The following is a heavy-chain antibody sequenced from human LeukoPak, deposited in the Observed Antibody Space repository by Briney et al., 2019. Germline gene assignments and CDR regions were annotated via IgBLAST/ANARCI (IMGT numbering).Heavy chain of an antibody. V-gene: IGHV1-69*13. CDR1: GGTFSSYA. CDR2: IIPIFGTA. Sequence: SVKVSCKASGGTFSSYAISWVRQAPGQGLEWMGGIIPIFGTANYAQKFQGRVTITADESTSTAYMELSSLRSEDTAVYYCAREGSDYGSGSYYGSFDYWGQGTLVTVSS. J-gene: IGHJ4*02. CDR3: AREGSDYGSGSYYGSFDY. D-gene: IGHD3-10*01.